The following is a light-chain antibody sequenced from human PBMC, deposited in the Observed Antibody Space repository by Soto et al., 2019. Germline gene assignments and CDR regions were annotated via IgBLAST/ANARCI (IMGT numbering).Light chain of an antibody. J-gene: IGKJ4*01. CDR2: GAS. Sequence: EIVMTQSPATLSVSPGERATLSCRASQSVSSNLAWYQQKPGQAPRLLIHGASTRATGIPARFSGSGSGTEFTLTITSLQSEDFAVYYCQQYNKWPPLTFGGGTKVDI. CDR1: QSVSSN. CDR3: QQYNKWPPLT. V-gene: IGKV3-15*01.